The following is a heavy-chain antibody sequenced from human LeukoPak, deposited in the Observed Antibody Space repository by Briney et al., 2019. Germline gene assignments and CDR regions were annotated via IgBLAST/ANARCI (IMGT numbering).Heavy chain of an antibody. CDR3: AQTVLVRGVITYDY. Sequence: ASVKVSCKASGYTFTGYYMHWVRQAPGQGLEWMGWINPNSGGTNYAQKFQGRVTMTRDTSTGTVYMELSSLRSEDTAVYYCAQTVLVRGVITYDYWGQGTLVTVSS. CDR2: INPNSGGT. D-gene: IGHD3-10*01. V-gene: IGHV1-2*02. CDR1: GYTFTGYY. J-gene: IGHJ4*02.